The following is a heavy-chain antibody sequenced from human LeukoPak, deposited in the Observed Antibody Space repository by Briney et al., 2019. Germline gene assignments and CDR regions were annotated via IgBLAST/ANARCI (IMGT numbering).Heavy chain of an antibody. CDR1: GFTFSSYE. CDR3: ARVEPPSDY. D-gene: IGHD1-14*01. J-gene: IGHJ4*02. V-gene: IGHV3-48*03. Sequence: PGGSLRLSCAASGFTFSSYEMNWVRQAPGKGLEWVSYISSSGSTIYYADSVKGRFTISRDNAKNSLYLHMNSLRAEDTAVYYCARVEPPSDYWGPGNPGHRLL. CDR2: ISSSGSTI.